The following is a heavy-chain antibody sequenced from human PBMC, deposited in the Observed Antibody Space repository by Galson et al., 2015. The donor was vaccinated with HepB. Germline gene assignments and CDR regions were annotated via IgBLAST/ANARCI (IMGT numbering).Heavy chain of an antibody. CDR2: ICDGGGSK. CDR1: GFTFNSYA. V-gene: IGHV3-23*01. J-gene: IGHJ4*02. Sequence: SLRLSCAAAGFTFNSYAMSWVRQAPGKGLELVSTICDGGGSKYYADAVKGRFTISRDNSKNTLYLQMNSLRVEDTAVYYFAKDWWGKDHYWGQGVLVTVSS. CDR3: AKDWWGKDHY. D-gene: IGHD2-15*01.